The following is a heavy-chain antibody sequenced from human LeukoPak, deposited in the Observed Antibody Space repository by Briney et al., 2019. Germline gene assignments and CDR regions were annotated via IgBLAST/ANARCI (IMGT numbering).Heavy chain of an antibody. CDR2: IQTDEKDT. CDR3: AKDLVHNPTDY. J-gene: IGHJ4*02. V-gene: IGHV3-74*03. Sequence: PGGSLRLSCAASGFAFSRYLMHWVRHAPGKGLVWVSRIQTDEKDTTYADSVKGRFTISRDNSKNTLYLQMNSLRAEDTAVYYCAKDLVHNPTDYWGQGTLVTVSS. CDR1: GFAFSRYL. D-gene: IGHD1-1*01.